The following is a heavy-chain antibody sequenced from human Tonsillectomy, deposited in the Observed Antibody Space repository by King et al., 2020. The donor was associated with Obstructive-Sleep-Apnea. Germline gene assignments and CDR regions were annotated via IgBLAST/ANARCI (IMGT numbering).Heavy chain of an antibody. D-gene: IGHD3-10*01. CDR1: GFTFSSYG. CDR2: ISYDGSNK. J-gene: IGHJ4*02. Sequence: VQLVESGGGVVQPGRSLRLSCAASGFTFSSYGMHWVRQAPGKGLEWVAVISYDGSNKYYADSVKGRFTISRDNSKNTLYLQMNSLRAEDTAVYYCAKDPPGRSTWGQGTLVTVSS. V-gene: IGHV3-30*18. CDR3: AKDPPGRST.